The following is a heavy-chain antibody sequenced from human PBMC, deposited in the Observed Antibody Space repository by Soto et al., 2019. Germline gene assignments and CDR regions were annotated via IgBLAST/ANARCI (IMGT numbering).Heavy chain of an antibody. CDR3: ASLPSSGGFDDAFDI. Sequence: QLQLQESGPGLVKPSETLSLTCTVSGGSISSSSYYWGWIRQPPGKGLEWIGSIYYSGSTYYNPSLKSRVTISVDTSKNQFSLKLSSVTAADTAVYYCASLPSSGGFDDAFDIWGQGTMVTVSS. CDR2: IYYSGST. D-gene: IGHD6-19*01. V-gene: IGHV4-39*01. CDR1: GGSISSSSYY. J-gene: IGHJ3*02.